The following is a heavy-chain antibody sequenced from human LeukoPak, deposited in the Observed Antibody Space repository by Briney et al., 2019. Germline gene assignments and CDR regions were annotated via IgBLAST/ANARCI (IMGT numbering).Heavy chain of an antibody. CDR2: MNPNNGNT. Sequence: ASVKVSCKASGYTFTSYDISWVRQASGQGLEWMGWMNPNNGNTAYAQKFQGRVTMTRSTPISTAYMELSSLRSDDTAVYYCAIENIVATIGFWGQGTLVTVSS. CDR3: AIENIVATIGF. J-gene: IGHJ4*02. CDR1: GYTFTSYD. D-gene: IGHD5-12*01. V-gene: IGHV1-8*01.